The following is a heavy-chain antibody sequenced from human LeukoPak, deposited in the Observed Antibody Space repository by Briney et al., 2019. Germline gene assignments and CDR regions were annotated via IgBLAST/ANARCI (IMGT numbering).Heavy chain of an antibody. CDR3: TRQPPFCGGDCYDYGMDV. D-gene: IGHD2-21*02. CDR1: GFTFSGSA. J-gene: IGHJ6*02. V-gene: IGHV3-73*01. CDR2: IRSKANSYAT. Sequence: PGGSLKLSCAASGFTFSGSAMHWVRQASGKGLEWVGRIRSKANSYATAYAASVKGRFTISRDDSKNTAYLQMNSLKTEGTAVYYCTRQPPFCGGDCYDYGMDVWGQGTTVTVSS.